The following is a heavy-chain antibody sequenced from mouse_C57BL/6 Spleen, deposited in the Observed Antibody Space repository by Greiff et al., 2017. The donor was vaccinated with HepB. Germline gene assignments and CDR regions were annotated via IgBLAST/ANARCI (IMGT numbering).Heavy chain of an antibody. CDR1: GYTFTSYG. J-gene: IGHJ2*01. Sequence: QVQLQQSGAELARPGASVKLSCKASGYTFTSYGISWVKQRTGQGLEWIGEIYPRSGNTYYNEKFKGKATLTADKSSSTAYMELRSRTSEDSAVYFCARRDYYGSSYQYYFDYWGQGTTLTVSS. V-gene: IGHV1-81*01. CDR2: IYPRSGNT. CDR3: ARRDYYGSSYQYYFDY. D-gene: IGHD1-1*01.